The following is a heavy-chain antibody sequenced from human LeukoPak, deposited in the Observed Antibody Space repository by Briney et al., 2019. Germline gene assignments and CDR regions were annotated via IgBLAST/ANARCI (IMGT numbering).Heavy chain of an antibody. CDR2: ISSSSTTI. V-gene: IGHV3-48*04. CDR3: ARGPHYYYDSSGYSDY. Sequence: GGSLRLSCAASGFTFSNYRMNWVRQAPGKGLEWVSYISSSSTTIYYADSVKGRFTISRDNAKNSLFLQMNSLRAEDTAVYYCARGPHYYYDSSGYSDYWGQGTLVTVSS. CDR1: GFTFSNYR. D-gene: IGHD3-22*01. J-gene: IGHJ4*02.